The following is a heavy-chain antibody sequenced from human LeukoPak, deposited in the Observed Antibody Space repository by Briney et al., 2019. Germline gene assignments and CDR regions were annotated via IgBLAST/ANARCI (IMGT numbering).Heavy chain of an antibody. Sequence: PGGSLRLSCTASGFIFNNYGMNRVRQAPGKGLEWISYIKGRSDTIHYADSVKGRFTISRDNAKNTLSLQMTSLRAEDTAIYYCVRGQGAHDNWFDPWGQGTLVTVAS. CDR1: GFIFNNYG. V-gene: IGHV3-48*01. J-gene: IGHJ5*02. CDR2: IKGRSDTI. CDR3: VRGQGAHDNWFDP. D-gene: IGHD4/OR15-4a*01.